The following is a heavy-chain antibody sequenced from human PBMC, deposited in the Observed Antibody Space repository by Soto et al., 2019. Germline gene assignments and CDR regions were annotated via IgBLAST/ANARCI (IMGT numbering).Heavy chain of an antibody. J-gene: IGHJ4*02. CDR1: GFTVSSYA. D-gene: IGHD3-3*01. Sequence: GGALRLSCAASGFTVSSYAMSWVRQAPGKGLEGVSAISGSGGSTYYADSVKGRFTISRDNSKNTLYLQMNSLRAEDTAVYYCANPRVRITIFGVVPYFDYWGQGTLVTVSS. CDR3: ANPRVRITIFGVVPYFDY. V-gene: IGHV3-23*01. CDR2: ISGSGGST.